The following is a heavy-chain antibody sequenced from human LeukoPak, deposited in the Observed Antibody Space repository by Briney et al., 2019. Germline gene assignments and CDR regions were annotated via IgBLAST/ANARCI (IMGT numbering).Heavy chain of an antibody. V-gene: IGHV3-21*01. Sequence: GGSLRLSCAASGFTFSSYEMNWVRQAPGKGLEWVSSISSSSSYIYYADSVKGRFTISRDNAKNSLYLQMNSLRAEDTAVYYCARAEFGEFDYWGQGTLVTVSS. CDR1: GFTFSSYE. CDR3: ARAEFGEFDY. J-gene: IGHJ4*02. D-gene: IGHD3-10*01. CDR2: ISSSSSYI.